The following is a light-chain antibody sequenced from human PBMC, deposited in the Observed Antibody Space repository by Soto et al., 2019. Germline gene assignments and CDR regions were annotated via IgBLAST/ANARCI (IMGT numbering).Light chain of an antibody. CDR3: QQYNNWPWT. Sequence: EIVMTQSTATLSESPGGRATLSCRASQSISDTLAWYQQKNGQAPRLLIYSASARATGFPARFSGSGYGTDFNLTISSLQSEDFAVYCCQQYNNWPWTFGQGTKVDIK. J-gene: IGKJ1*01. CDR2: SAS. V-gene: IGKV3-15*01. CDR1: QSISDT.